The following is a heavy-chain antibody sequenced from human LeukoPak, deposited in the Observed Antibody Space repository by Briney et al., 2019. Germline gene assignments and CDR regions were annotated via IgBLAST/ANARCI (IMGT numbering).Heavy chain of an antibody. CDR1: GGSISSCY. CDR2: VYYTGST. D-gene: IGHD5-12*01. Sequence: SETLSLTCTVSGGSISSCYWSWIRQPPGKGLEWIGNVYYTGSTNYNPSLKSRVTISVDTSKNQFSLKLSSVTAADTAVYYCAREGYGGYGPGTFDYWGQGTLVTVSS. V-gene: IGHV4-59*01. J-gene: IGHJ4*02. CDR3: AREGYGGYGPGTFDY.